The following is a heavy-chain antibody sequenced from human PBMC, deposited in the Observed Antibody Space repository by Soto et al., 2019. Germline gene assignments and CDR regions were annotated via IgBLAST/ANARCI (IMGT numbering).Heavy chain of an antibody. Sequence: SETLALTCTVAGGSISSYYWSWIRQPPGKGLEWIGYIYYSGSTNYNPSLKSRVTISVDTSKNQFSLKLSSVTAADTAVYYCARSITIFGVVIGLDVWGQGTTVTGSS. CDR2: IYYSGST. D-gene: IGHD3-3*01. J-gene: IGHJ6*02. V-gene: IGHV4-59*01. CDR3: ARSITIFGVVIGLDV. CDR1: GGSISSYY.